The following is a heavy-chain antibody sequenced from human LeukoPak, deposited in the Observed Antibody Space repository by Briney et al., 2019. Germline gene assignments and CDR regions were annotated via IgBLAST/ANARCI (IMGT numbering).Heavy chain of an antibody. CDR2: IWFDGSVK. J-gene: IGHJ4*02. CDR3: AKDTAIQFLEPAF. CDR1: GFTFNTHG. D-gene: IGHD3-3*01. Sequence: GSLRVSCSAFGFTFNTHGLHWVRQAPGKGLEGLAAIWFDGSVKHYSDAVKGRFTISRDNSLNTLYLQMNSLRVEDTAIYYCAKDTAIQFLEPAFWGQGTLVTVSS. V-gene: IGHV3-33*06.